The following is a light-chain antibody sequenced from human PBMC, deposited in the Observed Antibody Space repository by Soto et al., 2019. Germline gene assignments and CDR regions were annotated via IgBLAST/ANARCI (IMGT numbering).Light chain of an antibody. Sequence: VLTQPASVSGSPGQSITISCTGTSSDVGSYNLVSWYQQHPGKAPKLMIYEVSKRPSGVSNRFSGSKSGNTASLTISGLQAEDEADYYCCSYAGSSPYVFGTGTKVTVL. CDR1: SSDVGSYNL. V-gene: IGLV2-23*02. CDR3: CSYAGSSPYV. CDR2: EVS. J-gene: IGLJ1*01.